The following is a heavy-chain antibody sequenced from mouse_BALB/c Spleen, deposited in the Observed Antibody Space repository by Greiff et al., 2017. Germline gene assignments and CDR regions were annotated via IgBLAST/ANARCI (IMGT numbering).Heavy chain of an antibody. CDR2: ISYSGST. Sequence: EVQGVESGPGLVKPSQSLSLTCTVTGYSITSDYAWNWIRQFPGNKLEWMGYISYSGSTSYNPSLKSRISITRDTSKNQFFLQLNSVTTEDTATYYCAPYDYDAWFAYWGQGTLVTVSA. D-gene: IGHD2-4*01. CDR1: GYSITSDYA. CDR3: APYDYDAWFAY. J-gene: IGHJ3*01. V-gene: IGHV3-2*02.